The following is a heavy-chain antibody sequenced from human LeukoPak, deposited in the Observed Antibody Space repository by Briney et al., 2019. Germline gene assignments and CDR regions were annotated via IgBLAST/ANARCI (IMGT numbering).Heavy chain of an antibody. CDR3: ARHGIVDTAKVGMDV. V-gene: IGHV4-61*02. Sequence: PSETLSLTCTVSGGSISSGSYYWSWIRQPAGKGLEWIGRIYTSGSTNYNPSLKSRVTISVDTSKNQFSLKLSSVTAADTAVYYCARHGIVDTAKVGMDVWGQGTTVTVSS. CDR1: GGSISSGSYY. D-gene: IGHD5-18*01. J-gene: IGHJ6*02. CDR2: IYTSGST.